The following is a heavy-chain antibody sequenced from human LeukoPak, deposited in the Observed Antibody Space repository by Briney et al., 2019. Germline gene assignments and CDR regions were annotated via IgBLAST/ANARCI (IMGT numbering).Heavy chain of an antibody. J-gene: IGHJ4*02. V-gene: IGHV3-53*01. Sequence: PGGSLRLSCAASGFNVSSNYMTWVRQAPGKGLQWVSVIYSGGTTYSTDSVKGRFTISRDNSKNTLYLQMSSLTAEDTAVYYCAKDHGGYGSFDYWGQGTLVTVSS. CDR1: GFNVSSNY. CDR3: AKDHGGYGSFDY. CDR2: IYSGGTT. D-gene: IGHD3-10*01.